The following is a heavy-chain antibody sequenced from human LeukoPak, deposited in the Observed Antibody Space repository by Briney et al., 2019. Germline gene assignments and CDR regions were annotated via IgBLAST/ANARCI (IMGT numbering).Heavy chain of an antibody. CDR2: IYSGGST. J-gene: IGHJ6*03. CDR1: GFTVSSNY. Sequence: GGSLRLSCAASGFTVSSNYMSWVRQAPGKGLEWVSVIYSGGSTYYADSVKGRFTISRDNSKNTLYLQMNSLRAEDTAVYYCARGPDFWSGTYYYYMDVWGKGTTVTVSS. V-gene: IGHV3-53*01. D-gene: IGHD3-3*01. CDR3: ARGPDFWSGTYYYYMDV.